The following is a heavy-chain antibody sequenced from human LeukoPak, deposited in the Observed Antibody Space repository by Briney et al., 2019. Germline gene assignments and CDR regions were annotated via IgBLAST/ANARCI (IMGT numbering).Heavy chain of an antibody. D-gene: IGHD3-16*02. V-gene: IGHV3-48*03. Sequence: GGSLRLSCAASGFTFSSYEMNWVRQAPGKGLEWVSYISSSGSTIYYADSVKGRFTISRDNAKNSLYLQMDSLRAEDTAVYYCARRVSFYMDVWGKGTTVTVSS. CDR2: ISSSGSTI. CDR3: ARRVSFYMDV. J-gene: IGHJ6*03. CDR1: GFTFSSYE.